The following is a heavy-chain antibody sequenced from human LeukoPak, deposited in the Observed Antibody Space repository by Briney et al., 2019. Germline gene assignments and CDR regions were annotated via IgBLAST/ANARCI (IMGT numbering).Heavy chain of an antibody. CDR2: IYYSGNT. D-gene: IGHD3-9*01. Sequence: SETLSLTCIVSGVSVSSSAYHWGWIRQPPGKGLEWIGSIYYSGNTYYNPSLKSRVTISVDTSKNQFSLKLSAVTAADTAVYYCVRFLTGSYWSFDLWGRGTLVTVSS. J-gene: IGHJ2*01. CDR1: GVSVSSSAYH. CDR3: VRFLTGSYWSFDL. V-gene: IGHV4-39*07.